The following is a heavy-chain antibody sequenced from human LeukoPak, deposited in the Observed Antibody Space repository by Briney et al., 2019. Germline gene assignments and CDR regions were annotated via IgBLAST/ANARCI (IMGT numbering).Heavy chain of an antibody. CDR1: GYTFTGYY. V-gene: IGHV1-2*02. CDR3: ARQVATKGEWAFDV. J-gene: IGHJ3*01. CDR2: INPNSGGT. D-gene: IGHD5-12*01. Sequence: ASVKVSCKASGYTFTGYYMHWVRQAPGQGLEWMGWINPNSGGTNYAQKFQGRVTMTRETSISTAYMELSRLRSDDTAVYYCARQVATKGEWAFDVWGQGTVVIVSS.